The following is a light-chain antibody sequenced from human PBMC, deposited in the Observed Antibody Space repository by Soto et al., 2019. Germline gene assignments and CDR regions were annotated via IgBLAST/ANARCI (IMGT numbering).Light chain of an antibody. CDR3: QQSYSSPYT. CDR1: QSISTY. V-gene: IGKV1-39*01. Sequence: DIQMTQSPSSLSASVGDRVTLTCRAGQSISTYLNWYQHKPGKAPNLLIYGASNLESGVPSRFSGSGSGTDFTLTISSLQPEDFATYYCQQSYSSPYTFGRGTKVEI. J-gene: IGKJ2*01. CDR2: GAS.